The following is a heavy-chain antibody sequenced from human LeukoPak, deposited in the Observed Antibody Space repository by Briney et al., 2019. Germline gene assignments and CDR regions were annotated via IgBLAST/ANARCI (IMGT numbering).Heavy chain of an antibody. CDR2: ISWDGGST. CDR1: GFTFDDYA. CDR3: AKPEYKATVWSDAFDI. J-gene: IGHJ3*02. V-gene: IGHV3-43D*03. D-gene: IGHD4-17*01. Sequence: PGGSLRLSXAASGFTFDDYAMHWVRQAPGKGLEWVSLISWDGGSTYYADSVKGRFTISRDNSKNSLYLQMNSLRAEDTALYYCAKPEYKATVWSDAFDIWGQGTMVTVSS.